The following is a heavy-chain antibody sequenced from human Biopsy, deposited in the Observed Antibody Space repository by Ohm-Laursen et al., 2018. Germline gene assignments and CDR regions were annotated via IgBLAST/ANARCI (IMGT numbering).Heavy chain of an antibody. CDR3: AKDRYNYTPIGGFSMDV. CDR1: GFAFNLYE. V-gene: IGHV3-48*03. CDR2: IYGGGNPV. J-gene: IGHJ6*02. Sequence: SLRLSCAASGFAFNLYEMNWVRQAPGKGMEWISYIYGGGNPVSYADSVKGRFTISRDNSRDTLYLQMSSLRAEDTAVYYCAKDRYNYTPIGGFSMDVWGQGTTVTVSS. D-gene: IGHD5-18*01.